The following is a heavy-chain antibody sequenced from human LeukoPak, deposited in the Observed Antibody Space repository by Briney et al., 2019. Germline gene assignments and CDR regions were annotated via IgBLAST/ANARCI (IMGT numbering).Heavy chain of an antibody. CDR2: MHSSGST. J-gene: IGHJ6*03. V-gene: IGHV4-39*07. CDR3: AREGAYSRYYYYYYYYMDV. D-gene: IGHD6-13*01. CDR1: GPSISSTIYY. Sequence: PSETLSLTCTVSGPSISSTIYYWGWIRQPPGKGLEWIGSMHSSGSTYYNPSLKSRVTISIDTSKNQFSLKLSSVTAADTAVYYCAREGAYSRYYYYYYYYMDVWGKGTTVTVSS.